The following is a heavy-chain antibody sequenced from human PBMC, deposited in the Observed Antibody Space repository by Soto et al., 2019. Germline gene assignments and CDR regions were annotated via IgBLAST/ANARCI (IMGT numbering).Heavy chain of an antibody. CDR2: IYHSGST. Sequence: PSETLSLTCAVSGGSISSGGYSWSWIRQPPGKGLEWIGYIYHSGSTYYNPSLKSRVTTSVDRSKNQFSLKLSSVTAADTAVYYCARENNVLPGGYFEYWGQGTLVTVSS. V-gene: IGHV4-30-2*01. D-gene: IGHD3-10*01. CDR3: ARENNVLPGGYFEY. J-gene: IGHJ4*02. CDR1: GGSISSGGYS.